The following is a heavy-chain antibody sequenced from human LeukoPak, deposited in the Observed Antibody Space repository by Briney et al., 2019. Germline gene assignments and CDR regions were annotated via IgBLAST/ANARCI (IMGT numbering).Heavy chain of an antibody. V-gene: IGHV3-23*01. Sequence: PGGSLRLSCAVSGFTFSTYDMSWVRQAPGKGLEWVSAISGSSGSTYYADSVKGRFTISRDNSKNTLYLQMKSLRAEDTAEYYCAKNSPSGTSFDSWGQGTLAPVS. D-gene: IGHD1-26*01. CDR2: ISGSSGST. CDR3: AKNSPSGTSFDS. CDR1: GFTFSTYD. J-gene: IGHJ4*02.